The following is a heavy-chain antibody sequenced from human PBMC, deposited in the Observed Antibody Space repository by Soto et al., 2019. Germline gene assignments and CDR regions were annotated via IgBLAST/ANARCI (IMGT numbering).Heavy chain of an antibody. Sequence: SETLSLTCTVSGGSISSSSYYWGWIRQPPGKGLEWIGSIYYSGSTYYNPSLKSRVTISVDTSKNQFSLKLSSVTAADTAVYYGARALNGYAFDSWGQGTMVTVSS. J-gene: IGHJ3*02. CDR3: ARALNGYAFDS. V-gene: IGHV4-39*01. D-gene: IGHD6-25*01. CDR1: GGSISSSSYY. CDR2: IYYSGST.